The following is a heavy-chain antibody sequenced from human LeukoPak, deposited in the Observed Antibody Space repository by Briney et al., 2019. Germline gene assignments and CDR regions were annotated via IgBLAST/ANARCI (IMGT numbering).Heavy chain of an antibody. Sequence: SETLSLTCTVSDGSISSYYWSWIRQPPGKGLEWIGHIYDSGSTNYNPSLKSRVTISVDTSKNQFSLKLSSVTAADTAVYYCASQRTLRFLEWLSNWGHGTPVTVSS. CDR2: IYDSGST. CDR3: ASQRTLRFLEWLSN. CDR1: DGSISSYY. J-gene: IGHJ4*01. V-gene: IGHV4-59*01. D-gene: IGHD3-3*01.